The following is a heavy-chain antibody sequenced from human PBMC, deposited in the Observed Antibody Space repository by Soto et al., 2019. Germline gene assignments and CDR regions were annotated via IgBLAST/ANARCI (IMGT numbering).Heavy chain of an antibody. D-gene: IGHD4-17*01. CDR1: GGSISSSSYY. J-gene: IGHJ4*02. Sequence: PSETLSLTCTVSGGSISSSSYYWGWIRQPPGKGLEWSGSIDYGGSTYYNPSLKSRGTISVDTSKNQFSLKLSSVTAADTAVYYCARHRMTTGNTRFGYWGQGTLVTAPQ. CDR3: ARHRMTTGNTRFGY. V-gene: IGHV4-39*01. CDR2: IDYGGST.